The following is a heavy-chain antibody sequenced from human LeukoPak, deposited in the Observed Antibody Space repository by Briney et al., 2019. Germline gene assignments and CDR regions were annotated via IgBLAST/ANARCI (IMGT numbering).Heavy chain of an antibody. CDR2: ISGSGGST. Sequence: GGSLRLSCAASGFTFSSYAMSWVRQAPGKGLEWVSGISGSGGSTDYADSVKGRFTISRDNSKNTLYLQMNSLRAEDTAIYYCAKAPPLGYAYYFDYWGQGTLVTVSS. J-gene: IGHJ4*02. D-gene: IGHD2-2*01. CDR1: GFTFSSYA. V-gene: IGHV3-23*01. CDR3: AKAPPLGYAYYFDY.